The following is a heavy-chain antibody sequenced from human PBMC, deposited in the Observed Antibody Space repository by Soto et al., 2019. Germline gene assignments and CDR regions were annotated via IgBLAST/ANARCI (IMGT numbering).Heavy chain of an antibody. V-gene: IGHV4-59*08. CDR3: TRPHDS. Sequence: QVQLQESGPGLVKPSETLSLTCTVSGGSISSYYWSWIRQPPGKGLEWIGYIYYSGSTNYNPSLKSRVTISVDTSKNQFSLKLSSVTAADTAAYYWTRPHDSWGQGTLVTVSS. CDR1: GGSISSYY. CDR2: IYYSGST. J-gene: IGHJ4*02.